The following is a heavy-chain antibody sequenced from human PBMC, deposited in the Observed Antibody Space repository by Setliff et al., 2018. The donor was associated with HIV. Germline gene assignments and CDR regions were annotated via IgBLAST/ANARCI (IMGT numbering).Heavy chain of an antibody. Sequence: SETLSLTCTVSGVSISNYYWNWIRQPPGKGLEWIGYIFTSGDTNYNPSLRSRVTLSVDTSKNQVSLKLGSVTAADTAVYFCARGNNDLESFDYWGQGALVTVSS. CDR3: ARGNNDLESFDY. CDR1: GVSISNYY. D-gene: IGHD3-3*01. J-gene: IGHJ4*02. V-gene: IGHV4-4*09. CDR2: IFTSGDT.